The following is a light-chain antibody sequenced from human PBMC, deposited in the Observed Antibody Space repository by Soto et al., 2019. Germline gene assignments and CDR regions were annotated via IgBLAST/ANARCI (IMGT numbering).Light chain of an antibody. Sequence: QSALTQPASVSGSPGQSITISCTGTNRDIGSNNNYVSWYQQHPGRAPQLVIFDVSNRPSGVSDRFSGSKSGNTASLTISGLQTEDEADYYCCSYTPYGTLVVFGGGTKVTVL. CDR2: DVS. CDR1: NRDIGSNNNY. J-gene: IGLJ2*01. V-gene: IGLV2-14*03. CDR3: CSYTPYGTLVV.